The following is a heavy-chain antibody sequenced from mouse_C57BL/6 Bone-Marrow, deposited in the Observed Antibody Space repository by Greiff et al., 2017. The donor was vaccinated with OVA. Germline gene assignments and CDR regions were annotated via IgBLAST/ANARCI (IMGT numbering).Heavy chain of an antibody. V-gene: IGHV1-4*01. CDR2: INPSSGYT. CDR1: GYTFTSYT. CDR3: ARSFITTVVYWYFDV. J-gene: IGHJ1*03. D-gene: IGHD1-1*01. Sequence: VQLQQSGAELARPGASVKMSCKASGYTFTSYTMHWVKQRPGQGLEWIGYINPSSGYTKYNQKLKDKATLTADKSSSTTSLQLISLTSEDSAVYYCARSFITTVVYWYFDVWGTGTTVTVSS.